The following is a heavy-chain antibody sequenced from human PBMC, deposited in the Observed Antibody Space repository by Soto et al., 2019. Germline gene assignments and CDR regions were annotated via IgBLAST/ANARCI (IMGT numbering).Heavy chain of an antibody. V-gene: IGHV3-23*01. Sequence: XXSLRLSCVASWFPFIAYAMNWVRQTPGKGLEWVCGMXGSGNXIYCADYVKGXXTISRDNXXNTMYLQMNRVRVEDTAVYYCARSVRPLSWFDPWGQGTRVTVSS. CDR3: ARSVRPLSWFDP. CDR1: WFPFIAYA. CDR2: MXGSGNXI. D-gene: IGHD3-10*01. J-gene: IGHJ5*02.